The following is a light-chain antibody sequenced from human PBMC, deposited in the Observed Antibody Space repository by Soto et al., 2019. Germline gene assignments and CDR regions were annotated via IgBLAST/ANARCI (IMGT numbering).Light chain of an antibody. CDR1: SSDVGGYNY. CDR2: EVS. Sequence: QSVLTQPPSASGSPGQSVTISCTGTSSDVGGYNYVSWYQQHPGKAPKLMSYEVSKRPSGVPDRFSGSKSGNTASLTVSGLQAEDEADYYCRSYAGSNNSWVFGGGTKLTVL. CDR3: RSYAGSNNSWV. J-gene: IGLJ2*01. V-gene: IGLV2-8*01.